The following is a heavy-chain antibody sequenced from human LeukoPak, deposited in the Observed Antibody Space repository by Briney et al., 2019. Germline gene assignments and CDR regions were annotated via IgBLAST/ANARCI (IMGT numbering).Heavy chain of an antibody. CDR1: GFTFSTFG. Sequence: GGSPRLSCAASGFTFSTFGMHWVRQAPGKGLEWVVFIRYDGSSKYYADSVKGRFTISRDNSKNTLYLQMNSLRLEDTAVYYCAKDLGSCSWNGWGFDYWGQGTLVTVSS. V-gene: IGHV3-30*02. D-gene: IGHD6-13*01. J-gene: IGHJ4*02. CDR2: IRYDGSSK. CDR3: AKDLGSCSWNGWGFDY.